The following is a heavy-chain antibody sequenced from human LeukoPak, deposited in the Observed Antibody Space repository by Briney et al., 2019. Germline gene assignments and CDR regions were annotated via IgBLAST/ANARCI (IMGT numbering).Heavy chain of an antibody. CDR3: ASVYYYDSSGIDY. J-gene: IGHJ4*02. CDR2: ISWNSGKI. V-gene: IGHV3-9*01. D-gene: IGHD3-22*01. CDR1: GFTFDDYA. Sequence: GGSLRLSCAASGFTFDDYAMHWVRQAAGKGLEWVSGISWNSGKIGYGDSVKGRFTISRDNAKDSLYLQMNSLRAEDTAVYYCASVYYYDSSGIDYWGQGTLVTVSS.